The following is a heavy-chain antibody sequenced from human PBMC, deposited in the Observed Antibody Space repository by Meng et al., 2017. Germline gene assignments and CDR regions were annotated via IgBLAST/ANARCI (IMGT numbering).Heavy chain of an antibody. CDR3: ARYYYDSSGYYFSAFDI. CDR1: GFTFSSYG. Sequence: GESLKISCAASGFTFSSYGMHWVRQAPGKGLEWVAVIWYDGSNKYYADSVKGRFTISRDNSKNTLYLQMNSLRAEDTAVYYCARYYYDSSGYYFSAFDIWGQGTMVTVSS. J-gene: IGHJ3*02. CDR2: IWYDGSNK. D-gene: IGHD3-22*01. V-gene: IGHV3-33*01.